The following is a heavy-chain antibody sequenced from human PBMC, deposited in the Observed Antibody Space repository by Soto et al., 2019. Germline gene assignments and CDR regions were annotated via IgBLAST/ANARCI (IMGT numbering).Heavy chain of an antibody. D-gene: IGHD3-22*01. V-gene: IGHV4-31*03. Sequence: SEPLSLTCTVSGGSISSGGYYWIWIRQHPGKGLEWIGYIYYSGSTYYNPSLKSRVTISVDTSKNQFSLKLSSVTAADTAVYYCARDSSGYYSGHDAFDIWGQGTMVTVSS. CDR2: IYYSGST. CDR1: GGSISSGGYY. CDR3: ARDSSGYYSGHDAFDI. J-gene: IGHJ3*02.